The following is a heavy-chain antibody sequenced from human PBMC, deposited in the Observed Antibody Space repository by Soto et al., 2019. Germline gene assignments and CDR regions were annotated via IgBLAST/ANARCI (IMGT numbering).Heavy chain of an antibody. V-gene: IGHV3-30*18. D-gene: IGHD1-26*01. CDR2: ISYDGSNK. CDR3: AKSQTWELRHFDY. Sequence: PGGSLRLSCAASGFTFSSYGMHWVRQAPGKGLEWVAVISYDGSNKYYADSVKGRFTISRDNSKNTLYLQMNSLRAEDTAVYYCAKSQTWELRHFDYWGQGTLVTVSS. J-gene: IGHJ4*02. CDR1: GFTFSSYG.